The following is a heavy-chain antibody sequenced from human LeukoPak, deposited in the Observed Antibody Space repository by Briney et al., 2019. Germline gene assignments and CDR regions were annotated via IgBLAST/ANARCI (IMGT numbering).Heavy chain of an antibody. CDR3: ARGVVTVVPAATD. CDR2: ISYDGSNK. J-gene: IGHJ4*02. D-gene: IGHD2-2*01. CDR1: GFTFSSYA. V-gene: IGHV3-30-3*01. Sequence: PGRSLRLSCAASGFTFSSYAMHWVRQAPGKGLEWVAVISYDGSNKYYADSVKGRFTISRDNSKNTLYPQMNSLRAEDTAVYYCARGVVTVVPAATDWGQGTLVTVSS.